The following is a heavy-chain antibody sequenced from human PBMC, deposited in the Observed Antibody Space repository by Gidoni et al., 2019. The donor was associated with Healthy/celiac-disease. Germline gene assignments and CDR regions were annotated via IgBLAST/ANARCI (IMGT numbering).Heavy chain of an antibody. CDR1: GFTFSSYG. V-gene: IGHV3-30*18. CDR3: AKASGLGSYYKGYGMDV. CDR2: IAYEGSNK. D-gene: IGHD3-10*01. J-gene: IGHJ6*02. Sequence: QVQLVESGGGVVQPGRSLRLSCAASGFTFSSYGMHGVRQAPGKGLEWVAVIAYEGSNKYYADSVKGRFTISRDNSKNTLYLQMNSLRAEDTAVYYCAKASGLGSYYKGYGMDVWGQGTTVTVSS.